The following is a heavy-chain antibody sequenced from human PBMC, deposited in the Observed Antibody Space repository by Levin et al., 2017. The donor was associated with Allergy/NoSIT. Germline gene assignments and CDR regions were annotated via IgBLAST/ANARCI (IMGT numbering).Heavy chain of an antibody. CDR1: GFTFNNYN. J-gene: IGHJ2*01. CDR2: ISSSGRTI. Sequence: SCAASGFTFNNYNMNWVRQAPGKGLEWVSHISSSGRTIYYADSVKGRFTISRDNAKNSLYLQMNSLRDEDTAVYYCARDHYAGYWYFDLWGRGTLVTVSS. D-gene: IGHD2-2*01. V-gene: IGHV3-48*02. CDR3: ARDHYAGYWYFDL.